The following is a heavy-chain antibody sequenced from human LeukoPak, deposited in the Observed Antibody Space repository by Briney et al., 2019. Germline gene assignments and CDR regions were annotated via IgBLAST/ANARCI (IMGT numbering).Heavy chain of an antibody. D-gene: IGHD6-19*01. V-gene: IGHV3-48*04. CDR1: GFTFSSYS. CDR3: ARGKSSGWFRDDAFDI. J-gene: IGHJ3*02. Sequence: GGSLRLSCAASGFTFSSYSMNWVRQAPGKGLEWVSYISSSSSTIYYADSVKGRFTISRDNAKNSLYLQMNSLRAEDTAVYYCARGKSSGWFRDDAFDIWGQGTMVTVSS. CDR2: ISSSSSTI.